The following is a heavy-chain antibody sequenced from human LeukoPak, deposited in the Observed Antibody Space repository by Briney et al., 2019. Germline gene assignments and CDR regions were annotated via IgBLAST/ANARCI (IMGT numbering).Heavy chain of an antibody. V-gene: IGHV3-30*18. J-gene: IGHJ4*02. CDR2: ISYDGSNT. CDR1: GFTFSSYG. CDR3: AEERDISSRWYLSNYFDY. D-gene: IGHD6-13*01. Sequence: GGSLRLSCAPSGFTFSSYGMHWVRQPPGKGLEWVADISYDGSNTCYADSVKGRFTISRDNSKNTLYLQMNSLRAEDTAVYYCAEERDISSRWYLSNYFDYWGQGTLVIVSS.